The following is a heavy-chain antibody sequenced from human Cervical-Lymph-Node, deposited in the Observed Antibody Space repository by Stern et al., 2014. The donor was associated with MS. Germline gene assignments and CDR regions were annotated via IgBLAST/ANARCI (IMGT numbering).Heavy chain of an antibody. CDR1: GFSFTSYG. V-gene: IGHV3-30*18. CDR2: ISSDGSST. D-gene: IGHD3-22*01. Sequence: VQLVESGGGVVQPGRSLRLSCVASGFSFTSYGMHWVRQAPGKGLEWLAVISSDGSSTYYADSVKGRLTISRDNSRNTLYLQLNSLRDEDTAVYYCAKGRGMIVVVTYSLEYWGQGTLVTVSS. CDR3: AKGRGMIVVVTYSLEY. J-gene: IGHJ4*02.